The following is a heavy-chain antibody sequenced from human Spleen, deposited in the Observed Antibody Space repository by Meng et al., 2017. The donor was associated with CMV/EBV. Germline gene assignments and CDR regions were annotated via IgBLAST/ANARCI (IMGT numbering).Heavy chain of an antibody. Sequence: ASVKVSCKASGYTFTSYYMHWVRQAPGQGLEWMGIINPSGGNTDYAQKCQGRVTMTRDTSTSTVYMELSSLRSEDTAVYYCTREGGSITGTTGPDYWGQGTLVTVSS. CDR1: GYTFTSYY. D-gene: IGHD1-7*01. CDR2: INPSGGNT. V-gene: IGHV1-46*01. J-gene: IGHJ4*02. CDR3: TREGGSITGTTGPDY.